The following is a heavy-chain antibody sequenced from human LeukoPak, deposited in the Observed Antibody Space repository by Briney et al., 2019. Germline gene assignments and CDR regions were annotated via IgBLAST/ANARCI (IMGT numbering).Heavy chain of an antibody. CDR1: GGSISSYY. V-gene: IGHV4-59*12. CDR3: ARDSYDSSGYYLQAYYYYGMDV. D-gene: IGHD3-22*01. Sequence: SETLSLTCTVSGGSISSYYWSWIRQPPGKGLEWIGYIYYSGSTNYNPSLKSRVTMSVDTSKNQFSLKLSSVTAADTAVYYCARDSYDSSGYYLQAYYYYGMDVWGQGTTVTVSS. J-gene: IGHJ6*02. CDR2: IYYSGST.